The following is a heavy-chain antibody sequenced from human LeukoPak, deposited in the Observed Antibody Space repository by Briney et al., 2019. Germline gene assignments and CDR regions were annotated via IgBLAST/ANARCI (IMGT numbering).Heavy chain of an antibody. CDR1: GFTFDDYA. CDR2: ISWNSGSI. J-gene: IGHJ4*02. D-gene: IGHD2-8*01. CDR3: AKDKRGAGCFDY. V-gene: IGHV3-9*01. Sequence: PGGSLRLSCAASGFTFDDYAMHWVRQAPGKGLEWVSGISWNSGSIGYADSVKGRFTISRDNAKNSLYLQMNSLRAEDTALYYCAKDKRGAGCFDYWGQGTLVTVSS.